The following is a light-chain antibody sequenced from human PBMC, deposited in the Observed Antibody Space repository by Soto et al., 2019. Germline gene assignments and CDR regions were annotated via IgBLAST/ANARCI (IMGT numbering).Light chain of an antibody. Sequence: DIQLTQSRSFLFASVGDRVTITCRASQDVGHFLAWYQQKAGKAPKLLMYAASTLQSEVPARFRGSGSGTEFTLTITSLQPEDYATYYCQQLDSYLSFTFGGGTKVEIK. CDR3: QQLDSYLSFT. CDR1: QDVGHF. CDR2: AAS. V-gene: IGKV1-9*01. J-gene: IGKJ4*01.